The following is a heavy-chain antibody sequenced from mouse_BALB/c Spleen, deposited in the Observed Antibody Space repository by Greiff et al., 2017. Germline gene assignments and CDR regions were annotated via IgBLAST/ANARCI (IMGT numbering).Heavy chain of an antibody. CDR3: AHYGNSAMDY. CDR1: GYAFTSYN. CDR2: IDPYNGGT. D-gene: IGHD2-1*01. Sequence: EVKVVESGPELVKPGASVKVSCKASGYAFTSYNMYWVKQSHGKSLEWIGYIDPYNGGTSYNQKFKGKATLTVDKSSSTAYMHLNSLTSEDSAVYYCAHYGNSAMDYWGQGTSVTVSS. J-gene: IGHJ4*01. V-gene: IGHV1S135*01.